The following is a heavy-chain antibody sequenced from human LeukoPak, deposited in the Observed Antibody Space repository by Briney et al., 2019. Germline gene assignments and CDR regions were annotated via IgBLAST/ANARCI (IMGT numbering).Heavy chain of an antibody. CDR3: ARGTTDYYYYMDV. V-gene: IGHV1-3*03. CDR2: INAGNGNT. D-gene: IGHD1-14*01. J-gene: IGHJ6*03. CDR1: GYTFTSYA. Sequence: ASVNVSCKASGYTFTSYAMHWVRQAPGQRLEWMGWINAGNGNTKYSQEFQGRVTITRDTSASTAYMELSSLRSEDMAVYYCARGTTDYYYYMDVWGKGTTVTVSS.